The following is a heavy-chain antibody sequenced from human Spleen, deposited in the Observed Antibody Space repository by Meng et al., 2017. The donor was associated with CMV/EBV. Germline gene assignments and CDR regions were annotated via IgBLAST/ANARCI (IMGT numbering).Heavy chain of an antibody. Sequence: GGSLRLSCAASGFTFTSYAMTWVRQAPGKGLEWVSTINANGGSTYYADSVKGRFTISRDSSKSTLFLQMNSLRAEDTAIYYCAKSYDFWKDYHSVTFLFWGQGTLVTVSS. CDR2: INANGGST. CDR1: GFTFTSYA. V-gene: IGHV3-23*01. D-gene: IGHD3-3*01. CDR3: AKSYDFWKDYHSVTFLF. J-gene: IGHJ4*02.